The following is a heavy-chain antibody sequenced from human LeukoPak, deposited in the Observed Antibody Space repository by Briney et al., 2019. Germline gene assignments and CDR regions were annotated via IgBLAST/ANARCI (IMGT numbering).Heavy chain of an antibody. CDR1: GFTFSRYE. V-gene: IGHV3-48*03. CDR3: ARTYPDYDFWSGYYRGAYYFDY. J-gene: IGHJ4*02. D-gene: IGHD3-3*01. Sequence: GGSLRLSCAASGFTFSRYEMNWVRQAPGKGLEWVSYISSSGSTIYYADSVKGRFTISRDNAKNSLYLQMNSLRAEDPSVYYCARTYPDYDFWSGYYRGAYYFDYWGQGTLVTVSS. CDR2: ISSSGSTI.